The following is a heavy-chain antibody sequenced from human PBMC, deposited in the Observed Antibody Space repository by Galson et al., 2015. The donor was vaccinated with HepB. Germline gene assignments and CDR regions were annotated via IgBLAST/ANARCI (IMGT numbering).Heavy chain of an antibody. V-gene: IGHV2-70*04. CDR3: ARIPSGSGWEHFDY. CDR1: GFSLSTNGMR. Sequence: PALVKPTQTLTLTCTFSGFSLSTNGMRVSWIRQPPGKALEWLARIDWDDEKVYSSSLTTRLTISKDTSRNQVVLTMTNMDPVDTGTYYCARIPSGSGWEHFDYWGQGALVTVSS. D-gene: IGHD6-19*01. J-gene: IGHJ4*02. CDR2: IDWDDEK.